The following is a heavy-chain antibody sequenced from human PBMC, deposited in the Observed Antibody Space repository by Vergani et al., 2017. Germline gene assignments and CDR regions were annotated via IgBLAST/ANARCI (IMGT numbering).Heavy chain of an antibody. V-gene: IGHV4-59*01. Sequence: QVQLQELGPGLVKPSETLSLTCTVSGGSISSYYWSWIRQPPGKGLEWIGYIYYSGSTNYNPSLKSRVTISVDTSKNQFSLKLSSVTAADTAVYYCARRGSGWGLLFDPWGQGTLVTVSS. CDR3: ARRGSGWGLLFDP. CDR2: IYYSGST. CDR1: GGSISSYY. J-gene: IGHJ5*02. D-gene: IGHD6-19*01.